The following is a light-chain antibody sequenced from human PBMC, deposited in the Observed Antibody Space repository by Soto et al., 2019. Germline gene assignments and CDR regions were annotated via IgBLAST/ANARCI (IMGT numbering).Light chain of an antibody. V-gene: IGKV3-15*01. CDR1: QSVSSN. Sequence: EIVMTQSPDTLSVSPGEIASLSCRASQSVSSNLAWYQQNPGQAPRLLIYGASARATGIPARFSGSGSGTEFTLTISSLQSEDFAVYYCQHYNNWPLTFGQGTKVEIK. J-gene: IGKJ1*01. CDR2: GAS. CDR3: QHYNNWPLT.